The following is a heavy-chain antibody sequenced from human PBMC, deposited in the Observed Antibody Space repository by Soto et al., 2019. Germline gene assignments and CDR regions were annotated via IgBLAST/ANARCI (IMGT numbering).Heavy chain of an antibody. J-gene: IGHJ5*02. D-gene: IGHD6-13*01. V-gene: IGHV4-30-2*01. Sequence: SETLSLTCAVSGGSISSGGYSWSWIRQPPGRGLEWIGYIYHSGSTYYNPSLKSRVTISVDRSKNQFSLKLSSVTAADTAVYYCARRERAAGTDWWFDPWGQGTLVTVSS. CDR3: ARRERAAGTDWWFDP. CDR1: GGSISSGGYS. CDR2: IYHSGST.